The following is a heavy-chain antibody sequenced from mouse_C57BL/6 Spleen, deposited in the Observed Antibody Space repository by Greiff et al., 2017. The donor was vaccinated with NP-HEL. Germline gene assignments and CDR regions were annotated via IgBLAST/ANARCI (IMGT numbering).Heavy chain of an antibody. J-gene: IGHJ4*01. CDR3: ARHEETHYYGSSYWAMDY. CDR1: GYTFTEYT. D-gene: IGHD1-1*01. CDR2: FYPGSGSI. V-gene: IGHV1-62-2*01. Sequence: QVQLQQSGAELVKPGASVKLSCKASGYTFTEYTIHWVKQRSGQGLEWIGWFYPGSGSIKYNEKFKDKATLTADKSSSTVYMELSRLTSEDSAVYFCARHEETHYYGSSYWAMDYWGQGTSVTVSS.